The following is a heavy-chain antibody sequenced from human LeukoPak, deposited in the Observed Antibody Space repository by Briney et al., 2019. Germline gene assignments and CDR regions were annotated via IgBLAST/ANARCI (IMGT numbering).Heavy chain of an antibody. CDR1: GYTLTSYY. CDR2: INPTVGDT. CDR3: ARYGFSSSWQGGWHAFDI. Sequence: ASVKVSCKASGYTLTSYYMHWVRQAPGQGLEWMGVINPTVGDTIYAQKFQGRVTMTRDMSTSTVYMELSSLRSDDTAVYYCARYGFSSSWQGGWHAFDIWGQGTMVTVSS. V-gene: IGHV1-46*01. D-gene: IGHD6-13*01. J-gene: IGHJ3*02.